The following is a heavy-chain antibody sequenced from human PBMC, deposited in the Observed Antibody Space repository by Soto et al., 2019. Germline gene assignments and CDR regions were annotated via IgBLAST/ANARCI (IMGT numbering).Heavy chain of an antibody. V-gene: IGHV4-34*01. CDR3: ARGLYGDANCRY. CDR2: INHSGST. Sequence: PSETLSLTCAVYGGSFSGYYWSWIRQPPGKGLEWIGEINHSGSTNYNPSLKSRVTISVDTSKNQFSLKLSSVTAADTAVYYCARGLYGDANCRYWGQGTLVTVSS. D-gene: IGHD4-17*01. J-gene: IGHJ4*02. CDR1: GGSFSGYY.